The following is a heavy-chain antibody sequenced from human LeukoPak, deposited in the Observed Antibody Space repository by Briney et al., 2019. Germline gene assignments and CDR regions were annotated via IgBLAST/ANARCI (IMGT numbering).Heavy chain of an antibody. Sequence: GGSLRLSCAASGFTFSSYSMNWVRQAPGKGLEWVSSISSSSSYIYYADSVKGRFTISRDNAKNSLYLQMNSPRAEDTAVYYCAKDSSTSGNFDYWGQGTLVTVSS. CDR2: ISSSSSYI. J-gene: IGHJ4*02. CDR1: GFTFSSYS. CDR3: AKDSSTSGNFDY. V-gene: IGHV3-21*01. D-gene: IGHD2-2*01.